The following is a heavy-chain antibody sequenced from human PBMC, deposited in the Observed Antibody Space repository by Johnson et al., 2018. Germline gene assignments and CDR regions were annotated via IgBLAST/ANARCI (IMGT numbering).Heavy chain of an antibody. CDR3: AKEKRPSYYYYYGMDV. V-gene: IGHV3-9*01. CDR1: GFTFDDYA. CDR2: ISWNSGSI. J-gene: IGHJ6*02. Sequence: VQLVQSGGGLVQPGRSXRLSCAASGFTFDDYAMHWVRQAPGKGLEWVSGISWNSGSIGYADSGKGRFTISRDNAKNPLYLQMNSLRAEDTALYYCAKEKRPSYYYYYGMDVWGQGTTVTVSS.